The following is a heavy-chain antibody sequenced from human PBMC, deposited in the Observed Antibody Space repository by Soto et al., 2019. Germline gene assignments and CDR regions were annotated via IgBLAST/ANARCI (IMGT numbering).Heavy chain of an antibody. Sequence: GASVKVSCKASGYTFTSYGISWVRQAPGQGLEWMGGIIPIFGTANYAQKFQGRVTITADESTSPAYMELSSLRSEDPAVYYCARGGGGSSGYYYYPFDYWGQGTLVTVSS. CDR2: IIPIFGTA. CDR1: GYTFTSYG. D-gene: IGHD3-22*01. CDR3: ARGGGGSSGYYYYPFDY. J-gene: IGHJ4*02. V-gene: IGHV1-69*13.